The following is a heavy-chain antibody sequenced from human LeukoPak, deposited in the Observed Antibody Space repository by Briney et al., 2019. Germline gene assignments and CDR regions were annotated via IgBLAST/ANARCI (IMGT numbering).Heavy chain of an antibody. J-gene: IGHJ6*02. D-gene: IGHD6-13*01. Sequence: GGSLRLSCAASGFTFSNYYMSWIRHAPGKGLEWVSYINTIGTTIYYADSLKGRFTISRDNAKNSLSLQMDSLRAEDTAVYYCARYTSSSFYYYYYGMDVWGQGTTVTVSS. CDR1: GFTFSNYY. V-gene: IGHV3-11*01. CDR2: INTIGTTI. CDR3: ARYTSSSFYYYYYGMDV.